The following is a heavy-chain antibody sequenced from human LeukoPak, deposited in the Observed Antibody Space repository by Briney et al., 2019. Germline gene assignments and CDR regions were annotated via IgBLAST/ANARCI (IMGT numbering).Heavy chain of an antibody. CDR1: GFTFDDYA. CDR3: ATSIAVAGLDY. V-gene: IGHV3-9*01. J-gene: IGHJ4*02. Sequence: LRLSCAASGFTFDDYAMHWVRQAPGKGLEWVSGISWNSGSIGYADSVKGRFTISRDNAKNSLYLQMNSLRAEDTALYYCATSIAVAGLDYWGQGTLVTVSS. CDR2: ISWNSGSI. D-gene: IGHD6-19*01.